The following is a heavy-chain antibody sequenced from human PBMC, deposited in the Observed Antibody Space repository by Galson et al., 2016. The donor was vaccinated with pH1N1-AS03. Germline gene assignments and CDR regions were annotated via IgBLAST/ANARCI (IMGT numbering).Heavy chain of an antibody. CDR1: GDSVSVNSGG. D-gene: IGHD5-12*01. Sequence: CAISGDSVSVNSGGWNWIRQSPSRGLEWLGRTYYNSTWFFDYAITVRSRITINSDISKNQFSLQLNSVTPEATALYYCARGWLASGVDYWGQGTQVTVSS. J-gene: IGHJ4*02. CDR2: TYYNSTWFF. V-gene: IGHV6-1*01. CDR3: ARGWLASGVDY.